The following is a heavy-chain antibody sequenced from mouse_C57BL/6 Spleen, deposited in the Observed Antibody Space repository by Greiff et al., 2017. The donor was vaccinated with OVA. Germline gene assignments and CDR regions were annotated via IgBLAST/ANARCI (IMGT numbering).Heavy chain of an antibody. CDR3: AKAGGSSYVSYYAMDY. CDR1: GFSLTSYG. Sequence: QVQLQQSGPGLVQPSQSLSITCTVTGFSLTSYGVHWVRQSPGKGLEWLGVIWRGGSTDYNAAFLSRLSITKDNAKSQVFFKMNSLQADDTAIYYCAKAGGSSYVSYYAMDYWGQGTSVTVSS. V-gene: IGHV2-5*01. D-gene: IGHD1-1*01. J-gene: IGHJ4*01. CDR2: IWRGGST.